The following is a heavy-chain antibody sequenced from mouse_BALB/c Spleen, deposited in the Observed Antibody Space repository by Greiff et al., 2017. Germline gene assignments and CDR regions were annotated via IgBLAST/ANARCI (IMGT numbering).Heavy chain of an antibody. J-gene: IGHJ3*01. V-gene: IGHV5-6-5*01. Sequence: EVKLMESGGGLVKPGGSLKLSCAASGFTFSSYAMSWVRQTPEKRLEWVASISSGGSTYYPDSVKGRFTISRDNARNILYLQMSSLRSEDTAMYYCARMGDYDEAWFAYWGQGTLVTVSA. D-gene: IGHD2-4*01. CDR3: ARMGDYDEAWFAY. CDR2: ISSGGST. CDR1: GFTFSSYA.